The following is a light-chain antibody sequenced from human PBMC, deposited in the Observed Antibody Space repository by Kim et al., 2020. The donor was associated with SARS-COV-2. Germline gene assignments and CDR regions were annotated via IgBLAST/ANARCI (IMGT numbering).Light chain of an antibody. CDR2: QDN. CDR1: KLGDKY. CDR3: QAWDSSTHV. J-gene: IGLJ1*01. Sequence: SYELTQPPSVSVFPGQTASITCSGDKLGDKYASWYQQKSGQSPVLVIYQDNKRPSGIPERFPGSNSGNTATLTISGTQAMDEADYYCQAWDSSTHVFGPGTKVTVL. V-gene: IGLV3-1*01.